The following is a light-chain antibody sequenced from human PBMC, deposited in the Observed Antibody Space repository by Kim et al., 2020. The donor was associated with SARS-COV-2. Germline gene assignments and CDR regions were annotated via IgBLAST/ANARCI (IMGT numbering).Light chain of an antibody. CDR1: HHYVSNPF. CDR2: AIT. CDR3: AAWDDSLSALL. J-gene: IGLJ2*01. Sequence: TMSSSVAHHYVSNPFVYCYQQLPATPHKLLIYAITHRPSGGKNRFSGSKSATSASLAIIGLRPEDEAYYYCAAWDDSLSALLFGGGTQLTVL. V-gene: IGLV1-47*02.